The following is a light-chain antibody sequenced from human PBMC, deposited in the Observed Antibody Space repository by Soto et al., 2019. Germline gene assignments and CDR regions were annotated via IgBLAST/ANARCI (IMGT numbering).Light chain of an antibody. V-gene: IGKV1-6*01. CDR2: AAS. Sequence: QMTQSPSSLSASVGANIIITCRASRDVGSDVSWYQQKPGQAPKXIIYAASNLYTGVPSRFSGSRSGTECTLTISSLQPEDVASYYCLQDYGDSWTFGQGTKVDIK. J-gene: IGKJ1*01. CDR1: RDVGSD. CDR3: LQDYGDSWT.